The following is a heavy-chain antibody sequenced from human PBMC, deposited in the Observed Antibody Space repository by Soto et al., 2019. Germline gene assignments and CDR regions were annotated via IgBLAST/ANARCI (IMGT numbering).Heavy chain of an antibody. Sequence: SETLSLTCGVSGSSISNDNWWVWIRQPPGKGLEWIGYIHHTGYTYSNPALKSRLTMSVDTSKNQFSLRLSSVTAVDTAVYYCATKDNGKYFFDSWGQGALVTVPQ. J-gene: IGHJ4*02. CDR2: IHHTGYT. V-gene: IGHV4-28*01. D-gene: IGHD1-26*01. CDR3: ATKDNGKYFFDS. CDR1: GSSISNDNW.